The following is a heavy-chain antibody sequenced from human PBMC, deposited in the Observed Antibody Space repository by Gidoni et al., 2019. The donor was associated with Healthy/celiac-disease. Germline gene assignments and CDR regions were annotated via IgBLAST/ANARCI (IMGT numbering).Heavy chain of an antibody. D-gene: IGHD3-3*01. Sequence: QVQLVESGGGVVQPGRSLRLSCAASGFTFSSYGMHWVRQAPGKGLEWVAVISYDGSNKYYADSVKGRFTISRDNSKNTRYLQMNSLRAEDTAVYYCASYYDFWSGYSFDYWGQGTLVTVSS. J-gene: IGHJ4*02. CDR3: ASYYDFWSGYSFDY. CDR1: GFTFSSYG. CDR2: ISYDGSNK. V-gene: IGHV3-30*03.